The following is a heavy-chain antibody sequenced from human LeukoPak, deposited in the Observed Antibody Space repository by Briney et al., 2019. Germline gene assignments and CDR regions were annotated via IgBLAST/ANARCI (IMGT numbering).Heavy chain of an antibody. J-gene: IGHJ4*02. CDR3: AKDGDYDNYFDC. Sequence: GGSLRLSCAASGFTFSSYSMNWVRQAPGKGLEWVSSISSSSSYIYYADSVKGRFTISRDSAKNSLYLQMNSLRAEDTAVYYCAKDGDYDNYFDCWGQGTLVTVSS. CDR2: ISSSSSYI. CDR1: GFTFSSYS. D-gene: IGHD3-22*01. V-gene: IGHV3-21*01.